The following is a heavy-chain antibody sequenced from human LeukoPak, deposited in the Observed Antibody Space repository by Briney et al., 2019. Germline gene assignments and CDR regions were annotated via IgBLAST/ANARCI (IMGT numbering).Heavy chain of an antibody. D-gene: IGHD1-1*01. J-gene: IGHJ5*02. CDR3: AKDSGDYSWNDEGNWFDP. Sequence: GGSLRLSCAASGFTFSNYGMHWVRQAPGKGLEWVAFIGYDGRNKYYADSVKGRFTMSRDSSKDTLHLQMDSLRAEDTAIYSCAKDSGDYSWNDEGNWFDPWGQGTLVTVSS. CDR2: IGYDGRNK. CDR1: GFTFSNYG. V-gene: IGHV3-30*02.